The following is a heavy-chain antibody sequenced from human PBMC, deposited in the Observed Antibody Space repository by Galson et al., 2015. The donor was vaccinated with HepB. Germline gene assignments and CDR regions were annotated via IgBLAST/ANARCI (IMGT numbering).Heavy chain of an antibody. J-gene: IGHJ4*02. Sequence: SLRLSCAASGFTVSSNYMSWVRQAPGKGLEWVSVIYSGGSTYYADSVKGRFTISRDNSKNTLYLQMNSLRAEDTAVYYCASITMVRGVEDYWGQGTLVTVSS. D-gene: IGHD3-10*01. CDR3: ASITMVRGVEDY. V-gene: IGHV3-66*01. CDR2: IYSGGST. CDR1: GFTVSSNY.